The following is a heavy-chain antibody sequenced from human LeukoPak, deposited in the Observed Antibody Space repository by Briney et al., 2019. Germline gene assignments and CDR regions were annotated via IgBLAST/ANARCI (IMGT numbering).Heavy chain of an antibody. CDR2: ISAYNGNT. J-gene: IGHJ4*02. CDR1: GYTFTSYG. Sequence: GASVKVSCKASGYTFTSYGISWVRQAPGQGLEWMGWISAYNGNTNYAQKLQGRVTMTTDSSTSTAYMELRSLISDDTAVYYCARGGYDFWSNYLNYWGQGTLVTVSS. V-gene: IGHV1-18*01. D-gene: IGHD3-3*01. CDR3: ARGGYDFWSNYLNY.